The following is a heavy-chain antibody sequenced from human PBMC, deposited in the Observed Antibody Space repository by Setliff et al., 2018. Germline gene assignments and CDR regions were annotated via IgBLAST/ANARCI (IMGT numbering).Heavy chain of an antibody. V-gene: IGHV3-7*01. CDR3: VGAGTCSY. D-gene: IGHD3-10*02. Sequence: GSLRLSCAASGFTFSSFWMAWVRQSPGRGLEWVANINQDGSGKFYVDSVKGRFTISRDNAKNSLSLQMNSLRTEDTAVYYCVGAGTCSYWGQGTLVTVSS. CDR2: INQDGSGK. J-gene: IGHJ4*02. CDR1: GFTFSSFW.